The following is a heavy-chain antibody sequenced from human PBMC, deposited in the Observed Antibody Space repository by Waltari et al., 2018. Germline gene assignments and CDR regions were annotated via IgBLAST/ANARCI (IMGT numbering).Heavy chain of an antibody. CDR1: GFTFSSYW. V-gene: IGHV3-7*01. Sequence: EVQLVESGGGLVQPGGSLRLSCAASGFTFSSYWMSWVRQAPGKGLEWVANIKQDGREKYYVDAVKGRFTISRDNAKNSLYLQMNSLRAEDTAVYYCARGSSGWTRYYYGMDVWGQGTTVTVSS. D-gene: IGHD6-19*01. J-gene: IGHJ6*02. CDR2: IKQDGREK. CDR3: ARGSSGWTRYYYGMDV.